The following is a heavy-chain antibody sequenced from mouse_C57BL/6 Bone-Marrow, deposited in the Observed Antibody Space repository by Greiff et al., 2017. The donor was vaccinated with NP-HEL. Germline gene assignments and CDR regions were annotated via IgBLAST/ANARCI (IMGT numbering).Heavy chain of an antibody. CDR2: IRLKSDNYAT. V-gene: IGHV6-3*01. J-gene: IGHJ3*01. D-gene: IGHD1-1*01. Sequence: EVKLMESGGGLVQPGGSMKLSCVASGFTFSNYWMNWVRQSPEKGLEWVAQIRLKSDNYATHYAESVKGRFTISRDDSKSSVYLQMNNLRAEDTGIYYCTGPPYYYGSTWFAYWGQGTLVTVSA. CDR3: TGPPYYYGSTWFAY. CDR1: GFTFSNYW.